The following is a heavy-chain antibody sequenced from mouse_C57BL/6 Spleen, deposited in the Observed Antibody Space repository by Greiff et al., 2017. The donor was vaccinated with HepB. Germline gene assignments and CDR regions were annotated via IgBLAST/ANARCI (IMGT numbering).Heavy chain of an antibody. V-gene: IGHV1-69*01. D-gene: IGHD2-5*01. CDR2: IDPSDSYT. CDR3: ARDCSNPGYAMDY. Sequence: QVQLQQPGAELVMPGASVKLSCKASGYTFTSYWMHWVKQRPGQGLEWIGEIDPSDSYTNYNQKFKGKSTLTVDKSSSTAYMQLRSLTSEVSAVDYCARDCSNPGYAMDYWGQGTSVTVSS. CDR1: GYTFTSYW. J-gene: IGHJ4*01.